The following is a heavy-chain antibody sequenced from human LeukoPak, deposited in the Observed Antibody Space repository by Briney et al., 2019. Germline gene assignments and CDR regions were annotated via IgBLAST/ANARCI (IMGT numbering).Heavy chain of an antibody. CDR1: GGSFSGHY. CDR3: ARGGSGYFDY. Sequence: KTSETLSLTCAVYGGSFSGHYWNWIRQSPGKGLEWIGEINHSGSTNYNPSLKSRVTISMDTSKNHFSLKLTSVTAADTAVYYCARGGSGYFDYWGQGTLVTVSS. V-gene: IGHV4-34*01. J-gene: IGHJ4*02. CDR2: INHSGST. D-gene: IGHD3-10*01.